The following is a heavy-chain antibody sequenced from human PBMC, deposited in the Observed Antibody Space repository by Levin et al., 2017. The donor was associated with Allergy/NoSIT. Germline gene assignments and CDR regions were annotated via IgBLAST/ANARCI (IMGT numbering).Heavy chain of an antibody. D-gene: IGHD3-10*01. CDR1: GGSISSSSYY. CDR2: IYYSGST. J-gene: IGHJ6*03. V-gene: IGHV4-39*01. Sequence: ASETLSLTCTVSGGSISSSSYYWGWIRQPPGKGLEWIGSIYYSGSTYYNPSLKSRVTISVDTSKNQFSLKLSSVTAADTAVYYCATHGVHYYYYMDVWGKGTTVTVSS. CDR3: ATHGVHYYYYMDV.